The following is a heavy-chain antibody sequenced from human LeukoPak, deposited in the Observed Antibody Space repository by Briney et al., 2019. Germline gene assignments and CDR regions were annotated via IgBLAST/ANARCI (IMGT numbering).Heavy chain of an antibody. CDR2: IFYSGST. D-gene: IGHD6-6*01. CDR3: ARDWEQLRFDP. CDR1: GGSISTSNYY. V-gene: IGHV4-39*07. Sequence: SETLSLTCTVSGGSISTSNYYWGWIRQPPGKGLEWIGNIFYSGSTYYSPSLKSRVTISVDTSKNQFSLKLSSVTAADTAVYYCARDWEQLRFDPWGQGTLVTVSS. J-gene: IGHJ5*02.